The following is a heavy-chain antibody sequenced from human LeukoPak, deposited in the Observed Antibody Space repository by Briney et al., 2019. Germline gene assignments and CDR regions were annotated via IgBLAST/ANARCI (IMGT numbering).Heavy chain of an antibody. V-gene: IGHV1-18*01. CDR2: ISAYNGNT. D-gene: IGHD2-15*01. J-gene: IGHJ4*02. Sequence: GASVKVSCKASGYTFTSYGISWVRQAPGQGLEWMGWISAYNGNTNYAQKLQGRVTMTTDTSTSTAYMELRSLRSDDTAVYYCARGPPVAVTPDYFDYWGQGTLVTVSS. CDR1: GYTFTSYG. CDR3: ARGPPVAVTPDYFDY.